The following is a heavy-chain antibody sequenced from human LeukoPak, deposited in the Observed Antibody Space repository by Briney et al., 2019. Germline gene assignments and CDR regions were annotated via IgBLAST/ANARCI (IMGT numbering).Heavy chain of an antibody. D-gene: IGHD3-9*01. CDR1: GFTFSSYG. Sequence: GRSLRLSCAASGFTFSSYGMHWVRQAPGKGLEWVAVISYDGSNKYYADSVKGRFTISRDNSKNTLYLQMNSLRAEDTAVYYCAKDHPILRYFDWLNDDAFDIWGQGTMVTVSS. J-gene: IGHJ3*02. CDR3: AKDHPILRYFDWLNDDAFDI. V-gene: IGHV3-30*18. CDR2: ISYDGSNK.